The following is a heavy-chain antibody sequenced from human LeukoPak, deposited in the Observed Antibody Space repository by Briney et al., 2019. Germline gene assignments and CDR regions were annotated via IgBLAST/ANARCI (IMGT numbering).Heavy chain of an antibody. CDR3: AKGRYYDCWSYFDY. CDR1: GFTFDDYA. Sequence: GGSLRLSCAASGFTFDDYAMHWVRHVPGKGLEWVASINRNSGAIGYAASVKGRFTISRDNAKNSLHLQMNSLRPEDMALYYCAKGRYYDCWSYFDYWGQGTLVTVSS. V-gene: IGHV3-9*03. J-gene: IGHJ4*02. D-gene: IGHD3-3*01. CDR2: INRNSGAI.